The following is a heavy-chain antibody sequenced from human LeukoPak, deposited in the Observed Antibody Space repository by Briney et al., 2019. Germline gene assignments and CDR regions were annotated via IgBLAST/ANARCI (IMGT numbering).Heavy chain of an antibody. CDR3: ARDKSITMVRGVYNWFDP. J-gene: IGHJ5*02. CDR2: IKQDGSQK. D-gene: IGHD3-10*01. V-gene: IGHV3-7*01. CDR1: GFTFSSYW. Sequence: PGGSLRLSCAASGFTFSSYWMSWVRQAPGKGLEWVANIKQDGSQKSYVDSVKGRFTISRDNAKNSLYLQMNSLRAEDTAVYYCARDKSITMVRGVYNWFDPWGQGTLVTVSS.